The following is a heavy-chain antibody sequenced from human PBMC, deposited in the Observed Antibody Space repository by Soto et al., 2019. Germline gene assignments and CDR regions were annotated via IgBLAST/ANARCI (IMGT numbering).Heavy chain of an antibody. D-gene: IGHD1-26*01. J-gene: IGHJ6*02. V-gene: IGHV5-10-1*01. CDR2: IDPSDSYS. Sequence: XESLKVSWQRSGNSFTSYWISSVRQMPGKGLEWMGRIDPSDSYSNYSPSFQGHVTISADKSISTAYLQWSSLKASDTAMYYCARPGVGAEGMDVCGQRTTVTVFS. CDR3: ARPGVGAEGMDV. CDR1: GNSFTSYW.